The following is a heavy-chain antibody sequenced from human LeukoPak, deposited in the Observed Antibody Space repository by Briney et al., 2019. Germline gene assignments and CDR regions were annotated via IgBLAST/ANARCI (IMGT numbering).Heavy chain of an antibody. CDR3: AKLGTGSYFSNFDY. CDR1: GFTFSSYA. J-gene: IGHJ4*02. CDR2: ISGSGGST. Sequence: GGSLRLSCAASGFTFSSYAMSWVRQAPGKGLEWVLAISGSGGSTYYADSVKGRFTISRDNSKNTLYLQMNSLRAEDTAVYYCAKLGTGSYFSNFDYWGQGTLVTVSS. V-gene: IGHV3-23*01. D-gene: IGHD1-26*01.